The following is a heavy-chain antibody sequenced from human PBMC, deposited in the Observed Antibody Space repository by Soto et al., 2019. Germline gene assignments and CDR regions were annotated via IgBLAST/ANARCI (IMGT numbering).Heavy chain of an antibody. V-gene: IGHV3-30*18. CDR2: ISYDGSNK. D-gene: IGHD2-15*01. J-gene: IGHJ6*01. CDR3: DKDPIIYRRRDCSGGSYYRNPPYYYYYGMDV. CDR1: GFTFSSYG. Sequence: GGSLRLSCAASGFTFSSYGMHWVRQAPGKGLEWVAVISYDGSNKYYADSVKGRFTISRDNSKNTLYLQMNSLRAEDTAVYYYDKDPIIYRRRDCSGGSYYRNPPYYYYYGMDVWGEETRVTDS.